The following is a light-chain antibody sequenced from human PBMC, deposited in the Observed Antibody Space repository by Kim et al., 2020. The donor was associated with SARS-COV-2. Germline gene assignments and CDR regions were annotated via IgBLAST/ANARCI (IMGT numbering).Light chain of an antibody. CDR1: LRRSYS. Sequence: VALGQTYRIPFQGTLRRSYSATWSQQRPGPAPILVIYGKNNRPSGIPDRFSGSSSGNTASLTITGTQAGDEADYYCNSRDSNDNVVFGGGTKVTVL. CDR3: NSRDSNDNVV. V-gene: IGLV3-19*01. J-gene: IGLJ2*01. CDR2: GKN.